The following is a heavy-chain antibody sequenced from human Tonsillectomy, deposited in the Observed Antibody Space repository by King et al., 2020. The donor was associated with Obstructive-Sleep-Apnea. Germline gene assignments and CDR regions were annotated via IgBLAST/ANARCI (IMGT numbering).Heavy chain of an antibody. D-gene: IGHD3-22*01. Sequence: LQLQESGPGLVKPSETLSLTCTVSGGSLSRTDHYWGWIRQPPGKGLEWIGTLYYSGGTYYTPSPESRVTISVAPSKNQFSLKLGSVTAADTAVYYCARLPYFDTHDAVHIWGQGTMVTVSS. CDR3: ARLPYFDTHDAVHI. J-gene: IGHJ3*02. CDR2: LYYSGGT. V-gene: IGHV4-39*01. CDR1: GGSLSRTDHY.